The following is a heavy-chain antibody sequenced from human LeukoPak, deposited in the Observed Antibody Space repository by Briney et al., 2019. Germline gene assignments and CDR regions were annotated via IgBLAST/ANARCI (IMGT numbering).Heavy chain of an antibody. CDR2: INPNSGGT. CDR3: ARVRGGMATNFVDY. Sequence: ASVKVSCKASGYTFTGYYMHWVRQAPGQGLEWMGWINPNSGGTNYAQKFQGRVTMTRDTSISTAYMELSRLRSDDTAVYYCARVRGGMATNFVDYWGQGTLVTVSS. CDR1: GYTFTGYY. D-gene: IGHD5-24*01. V-gene: IGHV1-2*02. J-gene: IGHJ4*02.